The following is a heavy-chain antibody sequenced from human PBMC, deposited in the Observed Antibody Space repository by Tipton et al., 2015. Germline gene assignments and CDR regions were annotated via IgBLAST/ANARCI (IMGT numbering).Heavy chain of an antibody. CDR1: GGSIRSSSYY. J-gene: IGHJ3*02. D-gene: IGHD4-17*01. Sequence: TLSLTCTVSGGSIRSSSYYWSWIRQPPGKGLEWIGYIYYSGSTNYNPSLKSRVTTSVDTSKNQFSLRLSSVTAADTAVYYCARHTVTSEFDVFDIWGQGTRVTVSS. V-gene: IGHV4-61*01. CDR2: IYYSGST. CDR3: ARHTVTSEFDVFDI.